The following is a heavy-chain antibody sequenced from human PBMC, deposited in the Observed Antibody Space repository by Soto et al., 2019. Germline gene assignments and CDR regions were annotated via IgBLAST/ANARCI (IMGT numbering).Heavy chain of an antibody. CDR3: AREEQAAIAWSGWYGPPIWAYRPGWFDP. J-gene: IGHJ5*02. CDR1: GFTFSSYW. CDR2: IKQDGSEK. V-gene: IGHV3-7*01. Sequence: GGSLRLSCAASGFTFSSYWMSWVRQAPGKGLEWVANIKQDGSEKYYVVSVKGRFTISRDNAKNSLYLQMNSLRAEDTAVYYYAREEQAAIAWSGWYGPPIWAYRPGWFDPWGQGTLVTVSS. D-gene: IGHD6-19*01.